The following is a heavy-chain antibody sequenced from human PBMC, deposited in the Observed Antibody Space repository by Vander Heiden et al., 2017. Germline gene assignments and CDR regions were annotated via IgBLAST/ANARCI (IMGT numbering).Heavy chain of an antibody. J-gene: IGHJ5*02. D-gene: IGHD6-13*01. CDR2: ISSSSSYI. CDR1: GFPFSSYS. CDR3: ARVVAAAGTKGWFDP. Sequence: EVQLVESGGGLVKPGGSLRLSCAASGFPFSSYSMNWVRQAPGKGLEWVSSISSSSSYIYYADSGKGRFTISRDNAKNSLYLQMNSLRAEDTAVYYCARVVAAAGTKGWFDPWGQGTLVTVSS. V-gene: IGHV3-21*01.